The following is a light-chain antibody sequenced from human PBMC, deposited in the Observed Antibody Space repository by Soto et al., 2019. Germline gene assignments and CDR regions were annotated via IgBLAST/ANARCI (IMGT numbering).Light chain of an antibody. CDR2: DSS. V-gene: IGKV3-11*01. CDR1: QTISNY. Sequence: EIVLTQFPATVSLSPGERANLSCRASQTISNYLAWYQQKPGQSPRLLIYDSSNRASGIPARFSGSGSGTDFTLTISSLEPEDVAVYYCQHGNERPFTFGPGTKLEIE. CDR3: QHGNERPFT. J-gene: IGKJ3*01.